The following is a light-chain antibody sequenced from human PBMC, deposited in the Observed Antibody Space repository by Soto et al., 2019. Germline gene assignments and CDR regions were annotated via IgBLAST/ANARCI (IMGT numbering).Light chain of an antibody. Sequence: DIVMTQSPESLAVSLGERGTINCNSSQRGLYSSNNNNYLAGYQQKPGQPPKLLIYWASTRESGVPDRFSGSGSGTEFTLTISSLQAEHVAVYYCQQYYSTLWTFGQGTKVDIK. CDR2: WAS. J-gene: IGKJ1*01. CDR1: QRGLYSSNNNNY. V-gene: IGKV4-1*01. CDR3: QQYYSTLWT.